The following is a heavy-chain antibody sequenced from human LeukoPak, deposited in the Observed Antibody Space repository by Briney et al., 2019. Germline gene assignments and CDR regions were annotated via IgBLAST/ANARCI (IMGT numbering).Heavy chain of an antibody. Sequence: GGSLRLSCAASGFTFSSYSMNWVRQAPGKGLEWVSYISSSSSTIYYADSVKGRFTISRDNAKNSQYLQMNSLRAEDTAVYYCARDHYGDYGDYWGQGTLVTVSS. V-gene: IGHV3-48*01. J-gene: IGHJ4*02. CDR3: ARDHYGDYGDY. CDR2: ISSSSSTI. CDR1: GFTFSSYS. D-gene: IGHD4-17*01.